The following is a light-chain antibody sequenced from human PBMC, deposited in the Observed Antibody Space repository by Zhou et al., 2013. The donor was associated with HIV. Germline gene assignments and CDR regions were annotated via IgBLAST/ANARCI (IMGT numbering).Light chain of an antibody. Sequence: DIQMTQSPSSLSASAGDRVTITCRASQTISNYLNWYQQKPGKAPKVLIYGASTLQSGVPSRFSGSGYGTDFTLTISGLQIEDFATYYCEQSYTPPHTFGGGTKVEI. CDR2: GAS. J-gene: IGKJ4*01. CDR3: EQSYTPPHT. CDR1: QTISNY. V-gene: IGKV1-39*01.